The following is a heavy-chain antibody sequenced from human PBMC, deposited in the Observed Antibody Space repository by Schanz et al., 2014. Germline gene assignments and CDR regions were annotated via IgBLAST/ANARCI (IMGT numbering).Heavy chain of an antibody. D-gene: IGHD2-21*02. CDR3: ARAEYDSVSASYSRRDP. CDR2: ISVYTGNT. J-gene: IGHJ5*02. V-gene: IGHV1-18*01. Sequence: QVQLVQSGAEVKKPGASVRVSCKASGYTFTTYAMSWVRQAPGQGLEWVGWISVYTGNTKYAQKVQGRVTMTADSSTSTAYIELRSLRSDDAAMYYCARAEYDSVSASYSRRDPWGRGTLVADSS. CDR1: GYTFTTYA.